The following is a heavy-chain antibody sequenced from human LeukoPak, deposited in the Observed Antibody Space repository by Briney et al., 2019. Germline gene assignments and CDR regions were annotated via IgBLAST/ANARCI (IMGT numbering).Heavy chain of an antibody. CDR1: DVAFSQAW. CDR2: INTDGRNT. Sequence: MLSSVVSDVAFSQAWIHWVRQVPAKGLVWVSRINTDGRNTIYEDSVQGRFTTSRDNAKNTLYLQMNSLRAEDTAVYYCARDQTIPGPSTVDFWGKGTLVSVSS. V-gene: IGHV3-74*01. J-gene: IGHJ4*02. CDR3: ARDQTIPGPSTVDF. D-gene: IGHD1-14*01.